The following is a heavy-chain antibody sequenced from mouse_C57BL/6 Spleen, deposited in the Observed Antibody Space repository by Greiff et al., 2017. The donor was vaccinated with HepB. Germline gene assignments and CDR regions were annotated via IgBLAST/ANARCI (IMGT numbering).Heavy chain of an antibody. V-gene: IGHV1-15*01. CDR3: TREGLLDY. D-gene: IGHD2-4*01. J-gene: IGHJ2*01. CDR1: GYTFTDYE. CDR2: IDPETGGT. Sequence: LQESGAELVRPGASVTLSCKASGYTFTDYEMHWVKQTPVHGLEWIGAIDPETGGTAYNQKFKGKAILTADKSSSTAYMELRSLTSEDSAVYYCTREGLLDYWGQGTTLTVSS.